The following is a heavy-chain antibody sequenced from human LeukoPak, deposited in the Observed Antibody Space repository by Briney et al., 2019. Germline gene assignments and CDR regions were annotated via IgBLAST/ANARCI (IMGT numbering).Heavy chain of an antibody. CDR3: ARERIFNNWFDP. J-gene: IGHJ5*02. Sequence: GDSLKISCKGSGYTFTSYYMHWVRQAPGQGLEWMGIINPSGGSTSYAQKFQGRVTMTRDTSTSTVYMELSSLRSEDTAVYYCARERIFNNWFDPWGQGTLVTVSS. D-gene: IGHD3-3*01. CDR1: GYTFTSYY. V-gene: IGHV1-46*01. CDR2: INPSGGST.